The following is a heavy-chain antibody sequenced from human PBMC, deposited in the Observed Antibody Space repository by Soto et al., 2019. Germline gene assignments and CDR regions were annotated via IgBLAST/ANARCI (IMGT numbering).Heavy chain of an antibody. CDR3: AREGGDYCSSTSCLFNYMDV. CDR1: GFTFSSYW. J-gene: IGHJ6*03. V-gene: IGHV3-74*01. Sequence: GGSLRLSCAASGFTFSSYWMHWVRQAPGKGLVWVSRINSDGSSTSYADSVKGRFTTSRDNAKNTLYLQMNSLRAEDTAVYYCAREGGDYCSSTSCLFNYMDVWGKGTTVTVSS. CDR2: INSDGSST. D-gene: IGHD2-2*01.